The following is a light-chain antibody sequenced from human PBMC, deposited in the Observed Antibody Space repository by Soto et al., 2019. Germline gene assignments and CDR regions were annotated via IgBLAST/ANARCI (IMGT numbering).Light chain of an antibody. J-gene: IGKJ1*01. CDR1: QSVSSSY. CDR2: GAS. CDR3: QQYGSSPRT. V-gene: IGKV3-20*01. Sequence: LVLTQSPDTLSLSPGESATLSCRASQSVSSSYLAWYQQKPGQAPRLLIYGASNSATGIPDRFSGSGSGTDFTLTISRLEPEDFVLYSCQQYGSSPRTFGQGTKVDIK.